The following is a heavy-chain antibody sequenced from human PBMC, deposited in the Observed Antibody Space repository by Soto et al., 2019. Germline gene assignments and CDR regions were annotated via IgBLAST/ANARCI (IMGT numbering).Heavy chain of an antibody. J-gene: IGHJ5*02. Sequence: QVQLVQSGAEVKKPGASVKVSCKASGYTFTSYDINWVRQATGQGLEWMGWMNPNSGNTGYAQKFQGRVTMTRNTSIGTTYRELRSLTSEDTAVYHCARGAGVTTVTSPWFAPWGQGTLVTVSS. CDR2: MNPNSGNT. CDR1: GYTFTSYD. V-gene: IGHV1-8*01. CDR3: ARGAGVTTVTSPWFAP. D-gene: IGHD4-17*01.